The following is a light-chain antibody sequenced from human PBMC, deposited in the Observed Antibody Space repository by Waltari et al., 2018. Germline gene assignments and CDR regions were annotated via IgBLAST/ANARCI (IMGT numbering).Light chain of an antibody. Sequence: DIVMTQSPDSLAVSLGERATINCKSSQSVLYSSNNNNYLAWYRQKQGQPPKLLFYWASTRGSGVPDRFSGSGSGTDFTLTISSLQAEDVAVYYCQQYYTTPRTFGQGTTVEIK. J-gene: IGKJ1*01. V-gene: IGKV4-1*01. CDR3: QQYYTTPRT. CDR1: QSVLYSSNNNNY. CDR2: WAS.